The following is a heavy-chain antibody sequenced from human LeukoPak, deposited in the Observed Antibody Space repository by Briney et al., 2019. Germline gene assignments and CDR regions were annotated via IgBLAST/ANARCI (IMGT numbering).Heavy chain of an antibody. J-gene: IGHJ5*02. CDR1: GYTFTSYG. D-gene: IGHD3-3*01. V-gene: IGHV1-18*01. CDR2: ISAYNGNT. CDR3: ASAPTLFGVAPPLKWFDP. Sequence: GASVKVSCKASGYTFTSYGISWVRQAPGQGLEWMGWISAYNGNTNYAQKLQGRVTITTDTSTSTAYMELRSLRSDDTAVYYCASAPTLFGVAPPLKWFDPWGQGTLVTVSS.